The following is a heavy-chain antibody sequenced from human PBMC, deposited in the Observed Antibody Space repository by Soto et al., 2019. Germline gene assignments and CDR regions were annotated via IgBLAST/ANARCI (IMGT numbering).Heavy chain of an antibody. V-gene: IGHV4-59*01. CDR3: ARDRASSSWFDY. J-gene: IGHJ4*02. Sequence: SKTLSLTCTVSGGSISSYYWSWIRQPPGKGLEWIGYIYYSGSTNYNPSLKSRVTISVDTSKNQFSLKLSSVTAADTAVYYCARDRASSSWFDYWGQGTLVTVSS. CDR1: GGSISSYY. CDR2: IYYSGST. D-gene: IGHD6-13*01.